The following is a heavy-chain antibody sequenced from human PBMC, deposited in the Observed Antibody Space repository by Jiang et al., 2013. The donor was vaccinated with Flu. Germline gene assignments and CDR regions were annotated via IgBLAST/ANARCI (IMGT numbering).Heavy chain of an antibody. Sequence: YADSVKGRFTISRDNSKNTLYLQMNSLRAEDTAVYYCARDLRGSFDYWGQGTLVTVSS. V-gene: IGHV3-33*01. J-gene: IGHJ4*02. CDR3: ARDLRGSFDY. D-gene: IGHD5-12*01.